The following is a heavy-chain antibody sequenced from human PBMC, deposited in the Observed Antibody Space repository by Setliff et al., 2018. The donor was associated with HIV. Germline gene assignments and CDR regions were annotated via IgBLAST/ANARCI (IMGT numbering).Heavy chain of an antibody. Sequence: SETLSLTCSVSGGSISSRSYYWSWIRQPAGKGLEWIGHIHTSGDTDYSPSLNSRVTISIDPSKKQFSLKLSSVTAADTAMYYCARRESYYDILTGPAFDAFDIWGQGTMVTVSS. CDR1: GGSISSRSYY. J-gene: IGHJ3*02. CDR3: ARRESYYDILTGPAFDAFDI. V-gene: IGHV4-61*09. D-gene: IGHD3-9*01. CDR2: IHTSGDT.